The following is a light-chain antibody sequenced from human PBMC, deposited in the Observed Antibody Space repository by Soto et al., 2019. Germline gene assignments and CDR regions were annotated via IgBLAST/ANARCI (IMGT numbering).Light chain of an antibody. Sequence: QSALTQPASVSGPPGQSITISCTGTSSDVGGYNYVSWYQQLPGKAPKLIISDVNNRPSGASSRFSGSKSGNTASLTISGLQAEDEADYYCSSYTSGTNVVFGGGTKLTVL. J-gene: IGLJ2*01. CDR1: SSDVGGYNY. CDR2: DVN. V-gene: IGLV2-14*01. CDR3: SSYTSGTNVV.